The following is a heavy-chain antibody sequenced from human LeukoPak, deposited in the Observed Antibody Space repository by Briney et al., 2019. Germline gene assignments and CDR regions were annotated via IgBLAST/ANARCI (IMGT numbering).Heavy chain of an antibody. CDR3: ASPAYCGGDCYG. D-gene: IGHD2-21*01. V-gene: IGHV3-48*01. CDR2: ITSSSSTI. J-gene: IGHJ4*02. Sequence: GGSLRLSCAASGFTFSSYDMNWVRQAPGKGLEWVSYITSSSSTIYYADSVKGRFTVSRDNAKNSLYLQMNNLRVEDTAVYYCASPAYCGGDCYGWGQGTLVTVSS. CDR1: GFTFSSYD.